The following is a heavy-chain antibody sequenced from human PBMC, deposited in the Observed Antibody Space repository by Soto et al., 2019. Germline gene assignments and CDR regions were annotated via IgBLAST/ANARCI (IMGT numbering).Heavy chain of an antibody. CDR2: IFYCGST. Sequence: PSETLSLTCTVSGGSISSYYWSWIRQPPGKGMEWIGYIFYCGSTNNNPSLKSRVTISVDTSKNQFSLKLSSVTAADTAVYYCARDGAGNWNYFYYGMDVWGQGTTVTVSS. CDR3: ARDGAGNWNYFYYGMDV. V-gene: IGHV4-59*01. CDR1: GGSISSYY. J-gene: IGHJ6*02. D-gene: IGHD1-1*01.